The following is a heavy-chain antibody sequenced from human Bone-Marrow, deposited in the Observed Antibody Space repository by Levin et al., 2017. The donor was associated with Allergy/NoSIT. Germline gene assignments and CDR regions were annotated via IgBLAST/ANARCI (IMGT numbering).Heavy chain of an antibody. D-gene: IGHD6-19*01. CDR3: ARAVAEGRWLVPPDY. J-gene: IGHJ4*02. CDR2: ISYDGSNK. V-gene: IGHV3-30*04. CDR1: GFTFSSYA. Sequence: GGSLRLSCAASGFTFSSYAMHWVRQAPGKGLEWVAVISYDGSNKYYADSVKGRFTISRDNSKNTLYLQMNSLRAEDTAVYYCARAVAEGRWLVPPDYWGQGTLVTVSS.